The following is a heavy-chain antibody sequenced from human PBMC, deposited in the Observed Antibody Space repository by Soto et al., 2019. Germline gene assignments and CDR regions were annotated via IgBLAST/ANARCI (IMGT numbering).Heavy chain of an antibody. CDR2: ISYDGSNK. D-gene: IGHD2-2*01. V-gene: IGHV3-30-3*01. J-gene: IGHJ6*02. Sequence: GGSLRLSCAASGFTFSSYAMHWVRQAPGKGLEWVAVISYDGSNKYYADSVKGRFTISRDNSKNTLYLQMNSLRAEDTAVYYCAREGLCSSTSCYADYYGMDVWGQGTTVTVSS. CDR3: AREGLCSSTSCYADYYGMDV. CDR1: GFTFSSYA.